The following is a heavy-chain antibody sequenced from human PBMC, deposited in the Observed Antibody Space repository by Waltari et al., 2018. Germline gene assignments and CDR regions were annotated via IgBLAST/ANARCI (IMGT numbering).Heavy chain of an antibody. CDR3: ARGPGQLDY. V-gene: IGHV1-3*03. CDR1: GYIFTSYA. J-gene: IGHJ4*02. CDR2: INAGNANT. Sequence: QVQLVQSGAEVKKPGASVKVSCKASGYIFTSYALHWVRQAPGKRLEWMGGINAGNANTKDSQEFQGRGTFTRDTSASTAYMELSSLRSEDMAVYYCARGPGQLDYWGQGTLVTVSS.